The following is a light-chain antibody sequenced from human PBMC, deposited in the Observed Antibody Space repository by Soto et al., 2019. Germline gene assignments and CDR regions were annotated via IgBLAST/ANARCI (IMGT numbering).Light chain of an antibody. V-gene: IGLV7-46*01. CDR2: DTS. Sequence: QAVVTQEPSLTVSPGGTVTLTCGSSTGAVTSGHYPYWFQQKPGQAPRILIYDTSNKYSWTPARFSVSLLGGKAALTLSGAQPEDEAEYYCLLSYSGPRVVFGGGTKLTVL. CDR3: LLSYSGPRVV. J-gene: IGLJ3*02. CDR1: TGAVTSGHY.